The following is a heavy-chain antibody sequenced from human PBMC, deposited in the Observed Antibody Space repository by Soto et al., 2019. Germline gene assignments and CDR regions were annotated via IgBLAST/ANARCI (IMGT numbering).Heavy chain of an antibody. CDR1: GDTFSTYA. V-gene: IGHV1-69*06. J-gene: IGHJ4*02. Sequence: QVQLVQSGAEMKKPGSSVKVSCKASGDTFSTYAIVWVRQAPGQGLEWMGGIIPIFGTANYAQKFQGRVTTTADKSASTAFMALSSLRSEDTAVYYCASSSGNNYGVGTNYYFDYWGQGTLVTVSS. D-gene: IGHD1-26*01. CDR2: IIPIFGTA. CDR3: ASSSGNNYGVGTNYYFDY.